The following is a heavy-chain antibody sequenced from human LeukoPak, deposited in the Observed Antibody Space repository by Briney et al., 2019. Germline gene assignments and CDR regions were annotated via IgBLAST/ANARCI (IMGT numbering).Heavy chain of an antibody. D-gene: IGHD6-6*01. CDR1: GFTLDDYT. J-gene: IGHJ4*02. Sequence: GGSLRLSCAASGFTLDDYTMHWVRQAPGKGLEWASLISWDGGSTYYADSVKGRFTISRDNSKNSLYPQMNSLRTEDTALYYCAIEYSSLNYFDYWGQGTLVTVSS. CDR3: AIEYSSLNYFDY. CDR2: ISWDGGST. V-gene: IGHV3-43*01.